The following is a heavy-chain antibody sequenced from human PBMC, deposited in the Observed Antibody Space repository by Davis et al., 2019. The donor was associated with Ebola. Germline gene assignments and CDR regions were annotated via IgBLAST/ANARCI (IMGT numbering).Heavy chain of an antibody. D-gene: IGHD6-6*01. CDR2: ISYDGSNK. CDR1: GFTFSSYG. CDR3: AKDRVAARPGYFDY. V-gene: IGHV3-30*18. Sequence: PGGSLRLSCAASGFTFSSYGMHWVRQAPGKGLEWVAVISYDGSNKYYADSVKGRFTISRDNSKNTLYLQMNSLRAEDTAVYYCAKDRVAARPGYFDYWGQGTLVTVSS. J-gene: IGHJ4*02.